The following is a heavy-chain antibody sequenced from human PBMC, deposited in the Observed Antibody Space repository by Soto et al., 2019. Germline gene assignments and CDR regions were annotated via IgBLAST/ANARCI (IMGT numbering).Heavy chain of an antibody. D-gene: IGHD5-12*01. CDR1: GFKFTDYE. CDR2: ISSSGSIV. V-gene: IGHV3-48*03. Sequence: PGGSLRLSCAASGFKFTDYEMNWVRQAPGKGLEWVSHISSSGSIVYYLDSVKGRFTISRDNAKNSLSLEMNSLTAEDTGLYYCARANSGYDPSCDYWGQ. J-gene: IGHJ1*01. CDR3: ARANSGYDPSCDY.